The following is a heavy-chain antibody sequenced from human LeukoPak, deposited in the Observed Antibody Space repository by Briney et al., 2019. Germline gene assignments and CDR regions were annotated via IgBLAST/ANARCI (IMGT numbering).Heavy chain of an antibody. CDR3: ARDSYYDSSGYYSLDY. J-gene: IGHJ4*02. CDR2: IWYDGSNK. D-gene: IGHD3-22*01. V-gene: IGHV3-33*08. Sequence: PGGSLRLSCEASGFTFSSHWMGWVRQAPGKGLEWVAVIWYDGSNKYYADSVKGRFTISRDNSKNTLYLQMNSLRAEDTAVYYCARDSYYDSSGYYSLDYWGQGTLVTVSS. CDR1: GFTFSSHW.